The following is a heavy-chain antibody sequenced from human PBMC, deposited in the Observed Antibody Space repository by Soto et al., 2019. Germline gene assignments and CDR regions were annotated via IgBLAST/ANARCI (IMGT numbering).Heavy chain of an antibody. Sequence: QVQLQESGPGLVKPSETLSLTCTVSGGSISSYYWSWIRQPPGKGLEWIGYIYYSGSTNYNPSLKSRVTISVDTSKNQFSLKLSSVTAADTAVYYCARDGITMVRGMSHHENWFDPWGQGTLVTVSS. CDR2: IYYSGST. CDR1: GGSISSYY. D-gene: IGHD3-10*01. V-gene: IGHV4-59*01. J-gene: IGHJ5*02. CDR3: ARDGITMVRGMSHHENWFDP.